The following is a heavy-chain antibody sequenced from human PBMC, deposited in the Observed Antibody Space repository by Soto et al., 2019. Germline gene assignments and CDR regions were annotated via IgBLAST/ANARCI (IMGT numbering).Heavy chain of an antibody. Sequence: KPSETLSLTCTVSGASISVFYWSWIRQSAGKGLEWIGRIYATGTTDYNPSLKSRVMMSVDTSKKQFSMKLRSVTAADTAVYYCVRDGTKTLRDWFDPWGQGISVTVSS. CDR1: GASISVFY. CDR2: IYATGTT. D-gene: IGHD1-1*01. J-gene: IGHJ5*02. CDR3: VRDGTKTLRDWFDP. V-gene: IGHV4-4*07.